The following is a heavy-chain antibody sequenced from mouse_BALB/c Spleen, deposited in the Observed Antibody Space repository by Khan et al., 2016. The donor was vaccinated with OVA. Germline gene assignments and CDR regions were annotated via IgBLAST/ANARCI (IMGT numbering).Heavy chain of an antibody. D-gene: IGHD2-12*01. Sequence: LVEPGASMRISCKASGYSFTGYTMNWVKQSHEKNLEWIGLINPYNGVTRYNQKFKDKATLIVDKSSSTAYMELLSLTSEDSAVYYCARDYRYYFDCWGQGTTLAVSS. CDR1: GYSFTGYT. CDR3: ARDYRYYFDC. V-gene: IGHV1-26*01. J-gene: IGHJ2*01. CDR2: INPYNGVT.